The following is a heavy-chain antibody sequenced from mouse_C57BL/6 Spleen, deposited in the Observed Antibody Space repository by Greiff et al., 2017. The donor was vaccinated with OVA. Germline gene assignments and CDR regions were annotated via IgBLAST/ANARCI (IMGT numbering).Heavy chain of an antibody. CDR2: IYPGSGST. D-gene: IGHD3-2*02. V-gene: IGHV1-55*01. CDR1: GYTFTSYW. CDR3: ARGQGNYAMDY. J-gene: IGHJ4*01. Sequence: QVQLQQSGAELVKPGASVKMSCKASGYTFTSYWITWVKQRPGQGLEWIGDIYPGSGSTNYNEKFKSKATLTVDTSSSTAYMQLSSLTSEDSAVYYCARGQGNYAMDYWGQGTSVTVSS.